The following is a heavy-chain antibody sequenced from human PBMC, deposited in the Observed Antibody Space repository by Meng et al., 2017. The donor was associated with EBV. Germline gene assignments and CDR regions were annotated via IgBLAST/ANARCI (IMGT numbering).Heavy chain of an antibody. Sequence: QLQLRESGPGQVKPSETLSLICTVSGDSISSFYYWGWIRQPPGRGLEWIGSVHYTGSTYYSPSLKSRVTVSVDTSKNQFSLRLTSVTAADTAIYYCARGDYTNYPRWFDPWGQGTLVTVSS. CDR2: VHYTGST. CDR1: GDSISSFYY. V-gene: IGHV4-39*07. CDR3: ARGDYTNYPRWFDP. J-gene: IGHJ5*02. D-gene: IGHD4-11*01.